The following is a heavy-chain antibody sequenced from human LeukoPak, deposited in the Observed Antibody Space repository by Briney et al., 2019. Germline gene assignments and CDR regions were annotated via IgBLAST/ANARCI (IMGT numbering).Heavy chain of an antibody. CDR2: IYTSGST. Sequence: SETLSLTCTVSGGSISSYYWSWIRQPAGKGLEWIGRIYTSGSTNHNPSLKSRVTMSVDTSKNQFSLKLSSVTAADTAVYYCAREGMIAGIPDYWGRGTLVTVSS. V-gene: IGHV4-4*07. CDR3: AREGMIAGIPDY. CDR1: GGSISSYY. J-gene: IGHJ4*02. D-gene: IGHD2-21*01.